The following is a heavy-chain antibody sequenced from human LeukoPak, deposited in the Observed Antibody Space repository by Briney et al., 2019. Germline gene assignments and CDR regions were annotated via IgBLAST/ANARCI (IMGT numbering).Heavy chain of an antibody. CDR3: ARGQGSSSWYYYGMDV. CDR1: GYTFTGYY. J-gene: IGHJ6*02. CDR2: INPNSGGT. V-gene: IGHV1-2*02. D-gene: IGHD6-13*01. Sequence: ASVKVSCKASGYTFTGYYMHWVRQAPGQGLEWMGWINPNSGGTNYAQKFQGRVTMTRDTSISTAYMALSRLRSDDTAVYYCARGQGSSSWYYYGMDVWGQGTTVTVSS.